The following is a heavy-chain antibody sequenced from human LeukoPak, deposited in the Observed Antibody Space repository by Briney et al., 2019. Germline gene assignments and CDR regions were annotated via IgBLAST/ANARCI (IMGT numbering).Heavy chain of an antibody. J-gene: IGHJ4*02. CDR3: ARGSPDGYPGTG. CDR1: GFTFSSYS. CDR2: ISSSSSYI. Sequence: GGSLRLSCAASGFTFSSYSMNWVRQAPGKGLEWVSSISSSSSYIYYADSVKGRFTISRDNAKNSLYLQMNSPRAEDTAVYYCARGSPDGYPGTGWGQGTLVTVSS. V-gene: IGHV3-21*01. D-gene: IGHD5-24*01.